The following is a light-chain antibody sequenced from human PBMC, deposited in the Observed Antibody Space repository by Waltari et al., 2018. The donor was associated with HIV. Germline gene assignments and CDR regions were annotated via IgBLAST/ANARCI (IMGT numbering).Light chain of an antibody. CDR2: EDS. Sequence: VVTQPPSVSVSPGQTASITCSGDKLGDKYACWYQQKPGKSPVLVIYEDSKRPSGIPERFSGSNSGNTATLTISGTQAMDEADYYCQAWDSSVVFGGGTKLTVL. J-gene: IGLJ2*01. CDR1: KLGDKY. V-gene: IGLV3-1*01. CDR3: QAWDSSVV.